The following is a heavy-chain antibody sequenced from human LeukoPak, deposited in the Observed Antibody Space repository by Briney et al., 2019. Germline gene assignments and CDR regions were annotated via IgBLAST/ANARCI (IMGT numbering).Heavy chain of an antibody. CDR2: VYYSGNT. V-gene: IGHV4-39*01. Sequence: SETLSLTCTVSGVSITSSSYYWGWIRQPPGKGLEWIGSVYYSGNTYYNPSLKSRVTISVDTSKSQFSLKLSSVTAADTAVYYCAIHMNIAVGPTTMYFDYWGQGTLVTVSS. CDR1: GVSITSSSYY. D-gene: IGHD2-2*01. J-gene: IGHJ4*02. CDR3: AIHMNIAVGPTTMYFDY.